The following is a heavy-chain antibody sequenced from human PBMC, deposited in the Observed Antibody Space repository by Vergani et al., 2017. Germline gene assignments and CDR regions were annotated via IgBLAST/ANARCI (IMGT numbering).Heavy chain of an antibody. D-gene: IGHD6-6*01. Sequence: QVQLVESGGGLVKPGGSLRLSCAASGFTFSDYYMSWIRQAPGKGLEWVSYISSSSSYTNYADSVKGRFTISRENAKNSLYLQMNSLRAEDTAVYYCARDGAARLSYFDYWGQGTLVTVSS. CDR2: ISSSSSYT. J-gene: IGHJ4*02. CDR3: ARDGAARLSYFDY. CDR1: GFTFSDYY. V-gene: IGHV3-11*05.